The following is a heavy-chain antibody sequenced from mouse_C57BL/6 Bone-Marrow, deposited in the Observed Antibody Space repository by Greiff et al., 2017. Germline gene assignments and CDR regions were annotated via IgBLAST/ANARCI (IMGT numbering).Heavy chain of an antibody. D-gene: IGHD3-2*02. V-gene: IGHV1-50*01. Sequence: VQLQQPGAELVKPGASVKLSCKASGYTFTSYWMQWVKQRPGQGLEWIGEIDPSDSYTNYTQKFKGKATLTVDTSSSTAYMQLSSLTSEDSAVYYCARGDSSGSYYFDYWGQGTTLTVSS. CDR2: IDPSDSYT. CDR3: ARGDSSGSYYFDY. J-gene: IGHJ2*01. CDR1: GYTFTSYW.